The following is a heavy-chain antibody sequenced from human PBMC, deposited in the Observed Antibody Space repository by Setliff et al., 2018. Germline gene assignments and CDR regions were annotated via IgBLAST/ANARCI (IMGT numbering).Heavy chain of an antibody. CDR1: GFTFSTYR. D-gene: IGHD2-15*01. Sequence: GESLKISCAASGFTFSTYRMHWVRQAPGKGLEWVAVIWDDGVKKYHADSMKGRFTISRDNSKNTLYLQMNSLRPEDTAVYYCARTCSGSGCYAGLESWGQGTPVTVSS. J-gene: IGHJ4*02. V-gene: IGHV3-33*08. CDR3: ARTCSGSGCYAGLES. CDR2: IWDDGVKK.